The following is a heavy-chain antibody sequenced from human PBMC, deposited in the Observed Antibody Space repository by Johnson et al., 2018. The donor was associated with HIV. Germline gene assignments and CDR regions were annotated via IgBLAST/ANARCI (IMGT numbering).Heavy chain of an antibody. Sequence: VQPVESGGGLAQPGGSLRLSCAATGFTLSNYWMHWVRQVPGKGLVWVSRINKDGSDTTYGDTVMGRFTISRDDAKNTLYLQMNSLRAEDTAVSYCARAQVLPDDAFDLWGQGIKVTVSS. V-gene: IGHV3-74*01. CDR2: INKDGSDT. CDR1: GFTLSNYW. CDR3: ARAQVLPDDAFDL. J-gene: IGHJ3*01. D-gene: IGHD2-2*01.